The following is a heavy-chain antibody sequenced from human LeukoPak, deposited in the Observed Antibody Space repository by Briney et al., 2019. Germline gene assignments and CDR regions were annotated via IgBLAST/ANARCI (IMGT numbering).Heavy chain of an antibody. Sequence: SQTPSLTCAISGDIVSSNSAAWNWIRQSPSRGLEWLGRTYYRSKWYYDYAVAVKSRISINPDTSKNQFSLQLSSVTPEDTAVYYCARDPVGGSTIFDYWGQGTLVTVSS. CDR2: TYYRSKWYY. CDR3: ARDPVGGSTIFDY. CDR1: GDIVSSNSAA. V-gene: IGHV6-1*01. D-gene: IGHD1-26*01. J-gene: IGHJ4*02.